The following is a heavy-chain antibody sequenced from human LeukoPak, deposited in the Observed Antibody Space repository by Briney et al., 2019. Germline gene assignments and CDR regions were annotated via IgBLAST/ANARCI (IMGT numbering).Heavy chain of an antibody. CDR2: ISYGGSNK. CDR3: AKDSYSKGDF. J-gene: IGHJ4*02. CDR1: GFTFSSYA. D-gene: IGHD6-13*01. V-gene: IGHV3-30-3*01. Sequence: GGSLRLSCAASGFTFSSYAMHWVRQAPGKGLEWVAVISYGGSNKYYADSVKGRFTISRDNSKNTLYLQMNSLRAEDTAVYYCAKDSYSKGDFWGQGVLVTVSS.